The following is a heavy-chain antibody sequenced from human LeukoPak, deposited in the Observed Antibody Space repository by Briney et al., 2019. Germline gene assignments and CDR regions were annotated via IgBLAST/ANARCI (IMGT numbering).Heavy chain of an antibody. V-gene: IGHV1-8*01. CDR3: ARAESGSGYYFDY. D-gene: IGHD1-26*01. CDR1: GYTFTSYD. J-gene: IGHJ4*02. CDR2: MNPNSGNT. Sequence: GASVKVSCKASGYTFTSYDINWVRQATGQGPEWMGWMNPNSGNTGYAQKFQGRVTMTRNTSISTAYMELSSLRSEDTAVYYCARAESGSGYYFDYWGQGTLVTVSS.